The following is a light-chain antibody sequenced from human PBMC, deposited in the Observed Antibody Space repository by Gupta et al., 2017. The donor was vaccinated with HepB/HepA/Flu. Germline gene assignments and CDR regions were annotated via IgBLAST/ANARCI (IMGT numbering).Light chain of an antibody. Sequence: DIQMTQSPSSLSASVGDRVSITCRASQNISIYLNWYQQKPGKAPNLLIYTASSVQSGVPSRFSGGGSGTDFTLTISHLQPEDFAIYYCQQCYSFPITFGQGTRLEIK. CDR2: TAS. V-gene: IGKV1-39*01. J-gene: IGKJ2*01. CDR3: QQCYSFPIT. CDR1: QNISIY.